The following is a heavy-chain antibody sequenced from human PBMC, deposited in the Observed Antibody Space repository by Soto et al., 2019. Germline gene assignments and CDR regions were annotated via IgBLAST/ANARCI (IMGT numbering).Heavy chain of an antibody. V-gene: IGHV3-33*08. Sequence: QVQLVESGGGVVQPGRSLRLSCAASGFTFRNHAMHWVRQAPGKGLEWVGLIWYDGTSKYYADSVKGRFTISRDNSKNTLYLEMNSLRAEDTAVYYCARAPDIVLIRAYYYYGMDVWGQGTTVTVSS. J-gene: IGHJ6*02. CDR1: GFTFRNHA. CDR2: IWYDGTSK. D-gene: IGHD2-8*01. CDR3: ARAPDIVLIRAYYYYGMDV.